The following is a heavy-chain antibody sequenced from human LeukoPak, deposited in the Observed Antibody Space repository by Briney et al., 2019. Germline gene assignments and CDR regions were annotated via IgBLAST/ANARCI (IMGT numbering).Heavy chain of an antibody. Sequence: ASVKVSCKASGYTFTSYGISWVRQAPGQGLEWMGWISAYNDNTNYAQKLQGRVTMTTDTSTNTAYMELRSLRSDDTAVYYCARDPQGVPAAIFDYWGQGTLVTVSS. CDR3: ARDPQGVPAAIFDY. CDR1: GYTFTSYG. J-gene: IGHJ4*02. D-gene: IGHD2-2*01. CDR2: ISAYNDNT. V-gene: IGHV1-18*01.